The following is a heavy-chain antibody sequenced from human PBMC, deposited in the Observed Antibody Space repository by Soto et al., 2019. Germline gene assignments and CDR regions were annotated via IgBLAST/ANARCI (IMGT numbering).Heavy chain of an antibody. CDR1: GFSFTGYY. J-gene: IGHJ6*02. V-gene: IGHV1-2*04. CDR2: INPKSGGT. D-gene: IGHD2-8*01. CDR3: ARGDSTDCSNGVCSFFYNHDMDV. Sequence: ASVKVSCKASGFSFTGYYIHWLRQAPGQGLEWMGWINPKSGGTSTAQKFQGWVTMTTDTSISTASRELTRLTSDDTAIYYCARGDSTDCSNGVCSFFYNHDMDVWGQGTTVTV.